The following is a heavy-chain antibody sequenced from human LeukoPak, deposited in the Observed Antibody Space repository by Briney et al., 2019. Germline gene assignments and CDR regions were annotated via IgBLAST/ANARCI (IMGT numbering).Heavy chain of an antibody. Sequence: GGSLRLSCAASGFTFSSYSMNWVRQAPGKELEWVSSISSSSSYIYYADSVKGRFTISRDNSKNTLYLQMNSLRAEDTAVYYCARTHDYGDYTFDYWGQGTLVTVSS. CDR1: GFTFSSYS. D-gene: IGHD4-17*01. V-gene: IGHV3-21*04. CDR2: ISSSSSYI. CDR3: ARTHDYGDYTFDY. J-gene: IGHJ4*02.